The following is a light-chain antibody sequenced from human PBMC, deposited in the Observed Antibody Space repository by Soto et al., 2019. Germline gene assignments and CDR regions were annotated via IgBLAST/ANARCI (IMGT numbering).Light chain of an antibody. J-gene: IGKJ4*01. Sequence: EIVLTQSPGTLSLSPGERATLSCRASQSLSSSQLAWYQQKPGQAPRLLIHDASSRATGISDRFTGSGSETDFTLTITTLEPEDFAVYYCQQYGSSPRLTFGGGTKVDIK. CDR1: QSLSSSQ. V-gene: IGKV3-20*01. CDR3: QQYGSSPRLT. CDR2: DAS.